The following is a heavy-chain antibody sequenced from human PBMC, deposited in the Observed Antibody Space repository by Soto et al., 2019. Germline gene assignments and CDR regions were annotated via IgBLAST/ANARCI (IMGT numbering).Heavy chain of an antibody. CDR1: GFIFSSYG. J-gene: IGHJ4*02. D-gene: IGHD2-15*01. CDR2: ISYEGSHT. Sequence: QVPLVESGGGVVQPGRSLRLSCAASGFIFSSYGMHWVRQAPGKGLEWVAVISYEGSHTYYADSVKGRFTITRDNSKNMLYLQMNILRPEDTAVYYCAKKVHCGGGSCSWSEGFDYWGQGTLLTVSS. V-gene: IGHV3-30*18. CDR3: AKKVHCGGGSCSWSEGFDY.